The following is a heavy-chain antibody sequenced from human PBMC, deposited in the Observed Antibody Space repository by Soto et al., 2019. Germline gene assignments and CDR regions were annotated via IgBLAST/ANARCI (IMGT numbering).Heavy chain of an antibody. V-gene: IGHV1-18*01. J-gene: IGHJ4*02. CDR3: APTLAGYFDY. D-gene: IGHD6-19*01. Sequence: ASVKVSCKASGYTFTSSGISWVRQAPGQGPEWMGWISTYNGNTNYAQNLQGRVTMTTDTSTSTAYMELRGLRSDDTAGYYCAPTLAGYFDYWGPGTLVTVSS. CDR1: GYTFTSSG. CDR2: ISTYNGNT.